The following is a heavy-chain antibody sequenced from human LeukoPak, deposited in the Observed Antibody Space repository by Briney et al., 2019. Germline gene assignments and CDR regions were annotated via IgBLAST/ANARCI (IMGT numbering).Heavy chain of an antibody. V-gene: IGHV3-30*13. CDR1: GFTFSHFG. CDR2: ISYDGIDK. D-gene: IGHD4-17*01. CDR3: ARPNDYGDYRYLDL. Sequence: GGSLRLSCAASGFTFSHFGMHWVRQAPGKGLEWVTAISYDGIDKYYADSVKGRFSISRDNSRNRVYLQMSSLRPEDTAAYYCARPNDYGDYRYLDLWGRGTLVTVFS. J-gene: IGHJ2*01.